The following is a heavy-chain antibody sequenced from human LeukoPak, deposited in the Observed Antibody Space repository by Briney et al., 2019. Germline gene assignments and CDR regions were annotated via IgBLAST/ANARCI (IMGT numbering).Heavy chain of an antibody. D-gene: IGHD2-21*01. CDR3: ARDPAIAWWFGP. CDR1: GFTFSSYA. CDR2: ISYDGSNK. V-gene: IGHV3-30-3*01. Sequence: PGRSLRLSCAASGFTFSSYAMHWVRQAPGKGLEWVAVISYDGSNKYYADSVKGRFTISRDNFKNTLYLQMNSLRAEDTAVYYCARDPAIAWWFGPWGQGTLVTVSS. J-gene: IGHJ5*02.